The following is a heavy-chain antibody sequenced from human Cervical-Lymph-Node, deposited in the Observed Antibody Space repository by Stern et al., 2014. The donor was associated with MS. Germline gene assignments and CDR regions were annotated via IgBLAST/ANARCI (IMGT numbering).Heavy chain of an antibody. Sequence: VQLVESGAEVKKPGASVKISCKASGYTFTNYYMHWVRQAPGQGLEWMGIINPSGDSTSYAQKFEARGTMTRDTLTSTVNMELSSLTSGDTAVYYCARLRGYNVLTGYLDYWGQGTLVTVSS. CDR3: ARLRGYNVLTGYLDY. CDR1: GYTFTNYY. CDR2: INPSGDST. J-gene: IGHJ4*02. D-gene: IGHD3-9*01. V-gene: IGHV1-46*01.